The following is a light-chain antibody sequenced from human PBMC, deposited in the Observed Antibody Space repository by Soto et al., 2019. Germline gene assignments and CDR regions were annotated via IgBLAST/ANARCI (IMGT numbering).Light chain of an antibody. V-gene: IGKV3-11*01. CDR2: DAS. CDR3: QQRSNLPPT. Sequence: EIVLTHSPATLALSPCERATLSVRASQSVSSYLAWYRQIPGQAPRLLIYDASKRATGIPDRFSGGGSGTDFTLTISSLEPEDFAVYYCQQRSNLPPTFGQGTRLE. J-gene: IGKJ5*01. CDR1: QSVSSY.